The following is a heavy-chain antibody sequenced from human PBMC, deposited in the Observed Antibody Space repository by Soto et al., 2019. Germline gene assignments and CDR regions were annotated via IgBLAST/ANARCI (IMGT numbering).Heavy chain of an antibody. CDR3: AVPTSGYQGSFDD. J-gene: IGHJ4*02. V-gene: IGHV3-15*07. CDR1: GFAFTDAW. D-gene: IGHD5-12*01. CDR2: IKSSSGGGTT. Sequence: EVHLVESGGGLVEPGGSLRLSCAASGFAFTDAWMNWVRQAPGKGLEWVGRIKSSSGGGTTDYAAPVTGRFIISRDDSTNTLFLQMSSLRTEDTAVYYCAVPTSGYQGSFDDWGQGTLVTVSS.